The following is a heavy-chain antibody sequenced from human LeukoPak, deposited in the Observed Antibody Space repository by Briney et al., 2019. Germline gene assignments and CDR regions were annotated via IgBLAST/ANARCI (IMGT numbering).Heavy chain of an antibody. Sequence: GGSLRLSCAASGLTFSSYAMSWVRQAPGKGLEWVSGISDSGGSTNYADSVKGRFTISRDNSKDTLYLQMNSLRAEDTAVYYCAKSSTSQLYYYYHMDVWGKGTTVTVSS. V-gene: IGHV3-23*01. D-gene: IGHD2-2*01. J-gene: IGHJ6*03. CDR1: GLTFSSYA. CDR2: ISDSGGST. CDR3: AKSSTSQLYYYYHMDV.